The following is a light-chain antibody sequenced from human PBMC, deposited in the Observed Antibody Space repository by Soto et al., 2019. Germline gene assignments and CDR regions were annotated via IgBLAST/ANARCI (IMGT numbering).Light chain of an antibody. Sequence: DIQMTQSPSSLSASVGARVTITCRASQGIRNYLAWYQQKPGKFPKLRIYVSSTLHSVVPTRFSGSGSGTDFTLTISSRQPEDVATYYCQKYNSAPRTFGQGTKVEIK. J-gene: IGKJ1*01. CDR1: QGIRNY. CDR2: VSS. V-gene: IGKV1-27*01. CDR3: QKYNSAPRT.